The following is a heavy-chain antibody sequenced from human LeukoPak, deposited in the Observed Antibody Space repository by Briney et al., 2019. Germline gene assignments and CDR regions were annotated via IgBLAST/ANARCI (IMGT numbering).Heavy chain of an antibody. D-gene: IGHD5-18*01. J-gene: IGHJ4*02. V-gene: IGHV3-30*03. CDR3: ARGARGYNYGYDELDY. Sequence: GGSLRLSCAGSGINFRSYGMHWVRQAPGKGLEWVAVISHDGSNKHYADSVKGRFTISRDNSKSTLYLQMNSLRAEDTAVYYCARGARGYNYGYDELDYWGQGTLDTVSS. CDR1: GINFRSYG. CDR2: ISHDGSNK.